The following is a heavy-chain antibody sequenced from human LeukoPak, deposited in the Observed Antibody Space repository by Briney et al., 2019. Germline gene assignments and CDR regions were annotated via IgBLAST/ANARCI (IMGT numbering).Heavy chain of an antibody. D-gene: IGHD2-2*01. CDR2: ISAYNGNT. Sequence: ASVKVSCKASGYTFTSYGISWVRQAPGQGLEWMGWISAYNGNTNYAQKLQGGVTMTTDTSTSTAYMELRSLRSDDTAVYYCARDFLTLVVPLDAFDIWGQGTMVTVSS. J-gene: IGHJ3*02. CDR3: ARDFLTLVVPLDAFDI. V-gene: IGHV1-18*01. CDR1: GYTFTSYG.